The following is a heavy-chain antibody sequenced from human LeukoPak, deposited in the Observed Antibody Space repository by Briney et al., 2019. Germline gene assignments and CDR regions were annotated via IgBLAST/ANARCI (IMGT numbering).Heavy chain of an antibody. J-gene: IGHJ4*02. V-gene: IGHV1-46*01. D-gene: IGHD6-13*01. Sequence: ASVKVSCKASGYTFTSYYMHWVRQAPGQGLEWMGIINPSGGSTSYAQKFQGRVTMTRDTSTSTVYMELSSLRSEDTAVYYCAGDWAIAAAAEYFDYWGQGTLVTVSS. CDR1: GYTFTSYY. CDR3: AGDWAIAAAAEYFDY. CDR2: INPSGGST.